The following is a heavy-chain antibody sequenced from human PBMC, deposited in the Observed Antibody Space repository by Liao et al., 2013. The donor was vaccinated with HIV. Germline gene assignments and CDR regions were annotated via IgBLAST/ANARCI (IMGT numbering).Heavy chain of an antibody. CDR1: GASIGSNSYY. Sequence: QLQLQESGPGLVKPSETLSLTCTVSGASIGSNSYYWGWIRQPPGKGLEWIGTIYSSGSTYSSPSLKSRVTMSVDTSKNQFSLKLSSVTAADTAVYYCAREDRPEGFWSGYSHMDVWGKGTTVTVSS. J-gene: IGHJ6*03. V-gene: IGHV4-39*07. CDR3: AREDRPEGFWSGYSHMDV. CDR2: IYSSGST. D-gene: IGHD3-3*01.